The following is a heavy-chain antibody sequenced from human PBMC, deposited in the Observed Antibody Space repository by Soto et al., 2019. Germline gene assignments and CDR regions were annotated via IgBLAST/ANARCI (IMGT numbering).Heavy chain of an antibody. V-gene: IGHV3-33*01. CDR1: GFTFSSYG. CDR3: ARDGPYDFWSGYYKPQNTYYYHYGMDV. Sequence: GGSLRLSCAASGFTFSSYGMHWVRQAPGKGLEWVAVIWYDGSNKYYADSVKGRFTISRDNSKNTLYLQMNSLRAEDTAVYYCARDGPYDFWSGYYKPQNTYYYHYGMDVWGQGTTVTVSS. J-gene: IGHJ6*02. D-gene: IGHD3-3*01. CDR2: IWYDGSNK.